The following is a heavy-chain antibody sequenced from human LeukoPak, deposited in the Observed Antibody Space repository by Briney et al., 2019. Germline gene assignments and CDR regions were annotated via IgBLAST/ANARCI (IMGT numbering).Heavy chain of an antibody. CDR3: ARETSAGIADAFDF. V-gene: IGHV3-7*01. D-gene: IGHD6-19*01. J-gene: IGHJ3*01. CDR1: GFTFSRYW. CDR2: IKEDGSDK. Sequence: GGSLRLSCVASGFTFSRYWMNWVRQAPGKGLEWVANIKEDGSDKNYVDSVKGRFTISRDNAKNSLFLQMNSLRAEDTAMYYCARETSAGIADAFDFWGQGTMVTVSS.